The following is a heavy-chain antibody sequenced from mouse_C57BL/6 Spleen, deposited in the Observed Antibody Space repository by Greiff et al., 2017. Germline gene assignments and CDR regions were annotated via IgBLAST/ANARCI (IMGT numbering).Heavy chain of an antibody. V-gene: IGHV1-55*01. D-gene: IGHD4-1*02. CDR3: ARHPTGSGWFAY. J-gene: IGHJ3*01. Sequence: QVQLKQPGAELVKPGASVKMSCKASGYTFTSYWITWVKQRPGQGLEWIGDIYPGSGSTNYNEKFKSKATLTVDTSSSTAYMQLSSLTSEDSAVYYCARHPTGSGWFAYWGQGTLVTVSA. CDR1: GYTFTSYW. CDR2: IYPGSGST.